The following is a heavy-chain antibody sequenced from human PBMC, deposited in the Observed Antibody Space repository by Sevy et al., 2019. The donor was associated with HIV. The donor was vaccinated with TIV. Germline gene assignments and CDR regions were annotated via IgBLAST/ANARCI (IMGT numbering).Heavy chain of an antibody. CDR1: GGSITSLY. Sequence: SETLSLTCTVSGGSITSLYWNWIRQPPGKGLEWIANIYYNGHINYNPSLKSRVTLSLDTSKNRFSVRLSSVTAADTSMYYCAGENAWGRGYSWGQGTLVTVSS. CDR3: AGENAWGRGYS. V-gene: IGHV4-59*08. CDR2: IYYNGHI. J-gene: IGHJ4*02. D-gene: IGHD1-26*01.